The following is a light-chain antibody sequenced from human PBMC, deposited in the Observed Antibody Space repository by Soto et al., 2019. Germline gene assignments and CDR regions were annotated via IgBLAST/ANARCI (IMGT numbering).Light chain of an antibody. V-gene: IGLV2-14*01. Sequence: QAVLTQPASVSGSPGQTITISCTGSSSDVGGYNSVSWYQQHPGKGPKLMIYEVSNRPSGVSNRFSGSKSGNTASLTISGLQAEDEADYYCSSYTDRSALDYVFGTGTKVTVL. CDR2: EVS. CDR3: SSYTDRSALDYV. CDR1: SSDVGGYNS. J-gene: IGLJ1*01.